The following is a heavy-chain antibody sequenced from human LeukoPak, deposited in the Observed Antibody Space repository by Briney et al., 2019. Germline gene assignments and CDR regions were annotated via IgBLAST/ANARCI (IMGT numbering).Heavy chain of an antibody. CDR3: ARQGYCSGGSCYSNAFDI. CDR1: GYSFTSYW. Sequence: GESLKISCKGSGYSFTSYWIGWVRQMPGKGLEWMGIIYPGDSDTRYSPSFQGQVTISADKSISTAYLQWSSLKASDTAMCYCARQGYCSGGSCYSNAFDIWGQGTMVTVSS. V-gene: IGHV5-51*01. J-gene: IGHJ3*02. CDR2: IYPGDSDT. D-gene: IGHD2-15*01.